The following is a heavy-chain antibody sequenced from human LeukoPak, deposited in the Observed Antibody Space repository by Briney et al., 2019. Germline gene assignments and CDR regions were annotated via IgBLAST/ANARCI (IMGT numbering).Heavy chain of an antibody. J-gene: IGHJ4*02. Sequence: GGSLRLSCAASGFTFSSYAMSWVRQAPGKGLEWVSAISGSGGSTYYADSVKGRFTISRDNSKNTLYLQMNSLRAEDTAVYYCAKDQAMGRGVTSFYYFDYWGQGTLVTVSS. CDR1: GFTFSSYA. D-gene: IGHD3-10*01. CDR3: AKDQAMGRGVTSFYYFDY. V-gene: IGHV3-23*01. CDR2: ISGSGGST.